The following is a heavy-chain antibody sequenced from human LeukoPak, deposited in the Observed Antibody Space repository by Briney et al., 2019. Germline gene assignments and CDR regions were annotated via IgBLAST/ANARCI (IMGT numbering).Heavy chain of an antibody. CDR3: AREHRGWLHRGYFDY. Sequence: ASVKVSCKASGYTFTSYYMHWVRQAPGQGLEWMGIINPSGGSTSYAQKFQGRVTMTRDTSTSTVYMELSSLRSEDTAVYYCAREHRGWLHRGYFDYWGQGTLVTVSS. D-gene: IGHD5-12*01. V-gene: IGHV1-46*01. CDR2: INPSGGST. J-gene: IGHJ4*02. CDR1: GYTFTSYY.